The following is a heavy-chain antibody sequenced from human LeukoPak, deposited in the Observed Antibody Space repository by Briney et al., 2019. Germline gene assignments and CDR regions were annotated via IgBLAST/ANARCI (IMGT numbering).Heavy chain of an antibody. J-gene: IGHJ6*02. Sequence: GGSLRLSCAASGFTFSNAWLSWVRQAPGKGLEWVGRIKSKPNGGTTDYAAPVKGRFTISRDDSKNTLFLQMNSLITEDTAVYYCTSSYGMDYFGMDVWGQGTAVTVSS. CDR3: TSSYGMDYFGMDV. CDR1: GFTFSNAW. D-gene: IGHD3-10*01. CDR2: IKSKPNGGTT. V-gene: IGHV3-15*01.